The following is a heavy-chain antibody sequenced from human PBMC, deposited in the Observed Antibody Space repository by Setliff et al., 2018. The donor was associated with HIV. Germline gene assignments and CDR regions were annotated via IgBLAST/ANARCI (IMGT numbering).Heavy chain of an antibody. Sequence: GASVKVSCKASGFTFTDFYFHWVQQAPGKGLEWVGRVDPEDNNPTYAEKFRDRVTISADTSTNTAYLELRSLRGEDTAVYYCAALKGYSYGRGCFDPWGQGTLVTVSS. CDR2: VDPEDNNP. CDR3: AALKGYSYGRGCFDP. J-gene: IGHJ5*02. CDR1: GFTFTDFY. V-gene: IGHV1-69-2*01. D-gene: IGHD5-18*01.